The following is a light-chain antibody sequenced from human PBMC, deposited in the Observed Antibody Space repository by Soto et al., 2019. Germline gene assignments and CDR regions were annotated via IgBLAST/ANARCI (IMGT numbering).Light chain of an antibody. V-gene: IGKV3-15*01. Sequence: EIVMTQSPATLSVSPGERATLACRASQSVNSNLAWYQQKPGQTPRLLIYAASTRATGIPARFSGSGSGTEFTLTISSLQSEDFAVYYCQQYSNWPQTFGGGTKVEI. CDR1: QSVNSN. J-gene: IGKJ4*01. CDR3: QQYSNWPQT. CDR2: AAS.